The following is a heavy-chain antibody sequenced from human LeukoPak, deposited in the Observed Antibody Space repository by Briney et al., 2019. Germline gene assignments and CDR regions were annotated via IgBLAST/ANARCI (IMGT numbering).Heavy chain of an antibody. J-gene: IGHJ4*02. D-gene: IGHD3-22*01. V-gene: IGHV3-23*01. CDR3: AKDGGSGYYYFDY. CDR2: ISGSGGST. CDR1: GFTFSSYA. Sequence: GGSLRLSCAASGFTFSSYAMSWVRQAPGKELEWVSAISGSGGSTYYADSVKGRFTISRDNSKNTLYVQMNSLRAEDTAVYYCAKDGGSGYYYFDYWGQGTLVTVSS.